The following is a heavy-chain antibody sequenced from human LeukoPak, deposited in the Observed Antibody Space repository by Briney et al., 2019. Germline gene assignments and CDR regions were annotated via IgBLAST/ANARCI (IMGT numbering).Heavy chain of an antibody. CDR2: ISYDGSNK. V-gene: IGHV3-30*04. J-gene: IGHJ6*03. CDR1: GFTFSSYA. CDR3: ARAGYDSSGYSLYYYYYYMDV. D-gene: IGHD3-22*01. Sequence: GGSLRLSCAASGFTFSSYAMHWVRQAPGKGLEWVAVISYDGSNKYYADSVKGRFTISRDNSKNTLYLQMNSLRAEDTAVYYCARAGYDSSGYSLYYYYYYMDVWGKGTTVTVSS.